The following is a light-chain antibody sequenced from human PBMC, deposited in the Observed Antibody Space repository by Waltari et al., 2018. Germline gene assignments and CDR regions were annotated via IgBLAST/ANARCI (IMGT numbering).Light chain of an antibody. CDR2: DAS. CDR1: HDISNY. Sequence: DIQMTQSPSSLSASVGDRVTITCQASHDISNYLNWYQQKSGKAPKLLIYDASDLETGVPSRFSGRGSGTDFTFTISSLQPEDIAIYYCQQYDNLPRTFGQGTKVEIK. V-gene: IGKV1-33*01. J-gene: IGKJ1*01. CDR3: QQYDNLPRT.